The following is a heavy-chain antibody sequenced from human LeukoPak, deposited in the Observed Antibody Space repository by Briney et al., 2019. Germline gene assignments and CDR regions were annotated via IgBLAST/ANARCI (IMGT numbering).Heavy chain of an antibody. Sequence: PGGSLRLSCVASGFTFRTYWMSWVRQAPGKGLEWVANIKQDGSEKYYVDSVKGRFTISRDNADNSLFLQMDSLRAEDTAVYYCAREADSSGYDDWGQGTLVTVSS. V-gene: IGHV3-7*01. D-gene: IGHD3-22*01. CDR2: IKQDGSEK. J-gene: IGHJ4*02. CDR1: GFTFRTYW. CDR3: AREADSSGYDD.